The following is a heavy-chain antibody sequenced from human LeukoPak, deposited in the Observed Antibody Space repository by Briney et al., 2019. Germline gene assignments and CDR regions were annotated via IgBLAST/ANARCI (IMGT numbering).Heavy chain of an antibody. V-gene: IGHV1-69*13. CDR2: IIPIFGTA. CDR3: ASSYYGSGSMRFQH. J-gene: IGHJ1*01. D-gene: IGHD3-10*01. CDR1: GGTFSSYA. Sequence: ASVKVSCKASGGTFSSYAISWVRQAPGQGLEWMGGIIPIFGTANYAQKFQGRVTITADESTSTAYMELSSLRSEDTAVYYCASSYYGSGSMRFQHWGQGTLVTVSP.